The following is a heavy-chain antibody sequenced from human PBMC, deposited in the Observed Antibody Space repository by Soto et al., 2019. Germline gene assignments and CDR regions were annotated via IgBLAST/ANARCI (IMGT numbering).Heavy chain of an antibody. Sequence: EVQLVESGGGLVQPGGSPRLSCAASGFTFSSYEMNWVRQAPGKGLEWVSYISSSGSTIYYADSVKGRFTISRDNAKNSLYLQMNSLRAEDTAVYYCARGIVGAPWYFDYWGQGTLVTVSS. D-gene: IGHD1-26*01. CDR2: ISSSGSTI. V-gene: IGHV3-48*03. CDR3: ARGIVGAPWYFDY. CDR1: GFTFSSYE. J-gene: IGHJ4*02.